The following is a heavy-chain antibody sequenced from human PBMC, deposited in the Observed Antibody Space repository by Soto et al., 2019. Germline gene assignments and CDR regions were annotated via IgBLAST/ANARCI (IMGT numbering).Heavy chain of an antibody. J-gene: IGHJ4*02. V-gene: IGHV4-30-4*01. D-gene: IGHD7-27*01. CDR2: IFDSGTT. CDR3: ARGPSGDKVHY. CDR1: GGSITSDYSC. Sequence: SETLSLTYTVSGGSITSDYSCWSWIRQPPGEGLEWIGHIFDSGTTYTNPSLRSQVAISLDTSKNHFSLTLSSVTAADTAVYYCARGPSGDKVHYWGQGALVTVSS.